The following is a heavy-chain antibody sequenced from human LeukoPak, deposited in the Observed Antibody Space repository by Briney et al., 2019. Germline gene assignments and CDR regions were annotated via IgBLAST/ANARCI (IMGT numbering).Heavy chain of an antibody. Sequence: GESLKISCKGSGYSFTSYWIGWVRQMPGKGLEWMGIIYPGDSDTRYSPSFQGQVTISADKSISTAYLQWSSLKASDTATYYCARGSTSLANWFDPWGQGTLVTVSS. D-gene: IGHD2-2*01. CDR3: ARGSTSLANWFDP. J-gene: IGHJ5*02. V-gene: IGHV5-51*01. CDR1: GYSFTSYW. CDR2: IYPGDSDT.